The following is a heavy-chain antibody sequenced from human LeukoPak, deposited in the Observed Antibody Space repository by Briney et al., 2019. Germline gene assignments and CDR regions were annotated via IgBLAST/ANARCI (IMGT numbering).Heavy chain of an antibody. V-gene: IGHV3-66*01. Sequence: GGSLRLSCAASGFIFSTYAMSWVRQAPGKGLEWVSVIYSGGSTYYADSVKGRFTISRDNSKNTLYLQMNSLRAEDTAVYYCARGTVVTYFDYWGQGTLVTVSS. D-gene: IGHD4-23*01. CDR1: GFIFSTYA. CDR3: ARGTVVTYFDY. J-gene: IGHJ4*02. CDR2: IYSGGST.